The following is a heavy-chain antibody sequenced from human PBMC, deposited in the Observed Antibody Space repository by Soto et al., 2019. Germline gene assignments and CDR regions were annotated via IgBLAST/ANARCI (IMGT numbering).Heavy chain of an antibody. Sequence: PSETLSLTCTVSGGSISSYYWSWIRQPPGKGLEWIGYIYYSGSTNYNPSLKSRVTISVDTSKNQFSLKLSSVTAADTAVYYCAREILGYCSGGSCSNWFDPWGQGTLVTVSS. J-gene: IGHJ5*02. CDR3: AREILGYCSGGSCSNWFDP. V-gene: IGHV4-59*01. CDR1: GGSISSYY. D-gene: IGHD2-15*01. CDR2: IYYSGST.